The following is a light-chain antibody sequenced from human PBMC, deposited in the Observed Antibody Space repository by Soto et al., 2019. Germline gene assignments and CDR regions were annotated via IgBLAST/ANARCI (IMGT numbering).Light chain of an antibody. Sequence: EVVLTQTPGTLSLSPGGRASLSCRASQSVGTFLAWYQQRSGQAPRLLIYGASTRASGIPDRFSGSGSGTDFTLTISSLQPEDFATYYCQQLNSYPRFGGGTKVDIK. V-gene: IGKV3D-15*01. CDR3: QQLNSYPR. CDR2: GAS. J-gene: IGKJ4*01. CDR1: QSVGTF.